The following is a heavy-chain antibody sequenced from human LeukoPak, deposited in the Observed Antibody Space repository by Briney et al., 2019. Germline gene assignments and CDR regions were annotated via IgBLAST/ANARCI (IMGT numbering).Heavy chain of an antibody. CDR2: IYTSGST. V-gene: IGHV4-61*02. CDR3: ARDSDYYGSGSYIDY. Sequence: SETLSLTCTVSGGSISSGSYYWSWIRQPAGKGLEWIGRIYTSGSTNYNPSLKSRVTISVDTSKNQFSLKLSSVTAADTAVYYCARDSDYYGSGSYIDYWGQGTLVTVSS. CDR1: GGSISSGSYY. J-gene: IGHJ4*02. D-gene: IGHD3-10*01.